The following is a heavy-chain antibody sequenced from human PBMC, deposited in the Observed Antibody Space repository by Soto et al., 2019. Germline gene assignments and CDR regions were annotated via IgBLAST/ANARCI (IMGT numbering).Heavy chain of an antibody. CDR3: AKGLSMVRGLFVLLPDGLDI. J-gene: IGHJ3*02. Sequence: GGTLRLSCTASGCCYSSFGMHRVRQAPGKGLQWAASISYGGDKKYSADSVKGRFTVSRDNSKDTLYLQVNSLSADDTAVYYCAKGLSMVRGLFVLLPDGLDIWGQGTVVTV. CDR2: ISYGGDKK. CDR1: GCCYSSFG. V-gene: IGHV3-30*18. D-gene: IGHD3-10*01.